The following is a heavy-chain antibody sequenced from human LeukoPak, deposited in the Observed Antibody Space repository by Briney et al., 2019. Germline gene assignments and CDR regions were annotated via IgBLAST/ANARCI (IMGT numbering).Heavy chain of an antibody. D-gene: IGHD6-13*01. V-gene: IGHV3-30*18. CDR3: AKEPYSSPPMNYYYYMDV. Sequence: GGSLRLSCAASGFTFSSYGMHWVRQAPGKGLEWVAVISYDGSNKYYADSVKGRFTISRDNSKNTLYLQMNSLRAEDTAVYYCAKEPYSSPPMNYYYYMDVWGKGTTVTVSS. J-gene: IGHJ6*03. CDR1: GFTFSSYG. CDR2: ISYDGSNK.